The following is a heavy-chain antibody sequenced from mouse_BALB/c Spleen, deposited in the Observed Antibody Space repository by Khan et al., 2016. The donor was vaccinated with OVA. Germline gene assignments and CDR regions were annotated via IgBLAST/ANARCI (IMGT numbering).Heavy chain of an antibody. V-gene: IGHV2-9*02. J-gene: IGHJ3*01. CDR2: IWAGGST. CDR3: ARDFYKGAWFAY. Sequence: QVQLKESGPGLVAPSQTLSITCTVSGFSLSNYGVHWVRQPPGKGLEWLGVIWAGGSTNHNSALMSRLTISKDNSKSQVFLKMNSLQTDDTSMYYCARDFYKGAWFAYWGQGTLVTVSA. CDR1: GFSLSNYG. D-gene: IGHD1-1*01.